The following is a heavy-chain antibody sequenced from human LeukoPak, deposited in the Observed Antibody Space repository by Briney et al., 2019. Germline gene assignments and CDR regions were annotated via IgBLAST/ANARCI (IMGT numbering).Heavy chain of an antibody. CDR2: ISGSGGST. D-gene: IGHD3-22*01. CDR1: GFTFSSYA. J-gene: IGHJ4*02. CDR3: ARDPLYYYDSSGGY. V-gene: IGHV3-23*01. Sequence: GGSLRLSCAASGFTFSSYAMSWVRQAPGKGLEWVSAISGSGGSTYYADSVKGRFTISRDNSKNTLYLQMNSLRAEDTAVYYCARDPLYYYDSSGGYWGQGTLVTVSS.